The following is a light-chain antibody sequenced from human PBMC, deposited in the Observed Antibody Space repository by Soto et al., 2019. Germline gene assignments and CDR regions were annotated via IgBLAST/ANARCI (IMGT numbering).Light chain of an antibody. Sequence: IWLTQSPGTLSLSPGERATLSCRASQSVCSSYLAWYQQESGQAPRLLIDGASSRATGIPDRFSGSGSGTDFTLTISRLEPEDFAVYYCQQYGSSRTWTFGQVTKVAIK. CDR2: GAS. CDR3: QQYGSSRTWT. J-gene: IGKJ1*01. CDR1: QSVCSSY. V-gene: IGKV3-20*01.